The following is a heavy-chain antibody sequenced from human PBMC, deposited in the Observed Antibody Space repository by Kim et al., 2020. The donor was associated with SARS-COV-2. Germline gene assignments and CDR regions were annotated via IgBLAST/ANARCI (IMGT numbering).Heavy chain of an antibody. D-gene: IGHD2-15*01. CDR2: RT. J-gene: IGHJ4*02. V-gene: IGHV3-23*01. Sequence: RTYYADSVQGRFTISRDNSKNTLYLQMNSLRAEDTAVYYCAKGYLGFDYWGQGTLVTVSS. CDR3: AKGYLGFDY.